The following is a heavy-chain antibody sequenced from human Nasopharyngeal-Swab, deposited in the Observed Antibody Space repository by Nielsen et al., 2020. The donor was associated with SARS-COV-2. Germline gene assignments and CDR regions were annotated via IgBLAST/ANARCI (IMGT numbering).Heavy chain of an antibody. V-gene: IGHV3-30*04. CDR3: VRDRDIFGCDSSGYYGADAFDL. Sequence: GESLKISCAASGFIFRSFAMHWVRQSPGKGLEWVALISFDGTNRYYAGSVRGRFTISRDTSKDTLYLQMNNLRAEDTAVYYCVRDRDIFGCDSSGYYGADAFDLWGQGTMVTVSA. D-gene: IGHD3-22*01. CDR2: ISFDGTNR. CDR1: GFIFRSFA. J-gene: IGHJ3*01.